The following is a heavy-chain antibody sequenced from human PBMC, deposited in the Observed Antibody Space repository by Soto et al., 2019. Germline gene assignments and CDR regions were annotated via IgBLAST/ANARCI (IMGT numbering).Heavy chain of an antibody. CDR1: GFAFSTFA. J-gene: IGHJ4*03. CDR2: VSNDGDRT. D-gene: IGHD2-2*03. Sequence: QVQLVESGGGVVQPGTSLRLSCAASGFAFSTFALHWVRQAPGKGLAWVSRVSNDGDRTYYAESVKGRFTISRDATSNTMYLQMHSLSPEDTAVYDCAAHANGPYVCTQRALDNWGQGTLVAVSS. CDR3: AAHANGPYVCTQRALDN. V-gene: IGHV3-30-3*01.